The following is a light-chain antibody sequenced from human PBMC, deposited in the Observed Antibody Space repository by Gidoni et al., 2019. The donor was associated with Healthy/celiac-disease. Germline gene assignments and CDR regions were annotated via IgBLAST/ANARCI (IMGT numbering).Light chain of an antibody. CDR1: QYISNY. J-gene: IGKJ2*01. CDR2: DSS. CDR3: QQYDNPLYT. V-gene: IGKV1-33*01. Sequence: IQITQSPSARSAAVGARVPITCQASQYISNYLNWYQQKPGKAPKLLIYDSSNLETGVPSRFSGSGSGTDFTFTISRLQPEDIATYYCQQYDNPLYTFGQGTKLEIK.